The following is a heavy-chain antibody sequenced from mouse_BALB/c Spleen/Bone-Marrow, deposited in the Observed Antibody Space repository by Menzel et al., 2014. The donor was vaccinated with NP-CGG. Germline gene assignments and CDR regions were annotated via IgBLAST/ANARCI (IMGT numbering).Heavy chain of an antibody. CDR1: GFTFTDYY. J-gene: IGHJ3*01. D-gene: IGHD1-1*01. CDR2: IRNKANGYTT. V-gene: IGHV7-3*02. CDR3: ARGWITTGFAY. Sequence: EVMLVESGGGLVQPGGSLRLSRATSGFTFTDYYMSWVRQPPGKALEWLGFIRNKANGYTTEYSASVKGRFTISRDNSQSILYLQMNTLRAEDSATYYCARGWITTGFAYWGQGTLVTVSA.